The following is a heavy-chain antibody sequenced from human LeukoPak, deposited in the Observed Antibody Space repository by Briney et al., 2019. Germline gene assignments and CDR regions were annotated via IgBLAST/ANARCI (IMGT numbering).Heavy chain of an antibody. Sequence: AGGSLRLSCAASGFTVSNNYMDWARQAPGKGLEWVSLIYSGGSTSYADSVKGRFTISRDSSKNTLYLQMNNLRVEDTAVYYCARDPAAVAINTYGWGQGTLVTVSS. CDR1: GFTVSNNY. D-gene: IGHD5-24*01. J-gene: IGHJ4*02. V-gene: IGHV3-66*01. CDR3: ARDPAAVAINTYG. CDR2: IYSGGST.